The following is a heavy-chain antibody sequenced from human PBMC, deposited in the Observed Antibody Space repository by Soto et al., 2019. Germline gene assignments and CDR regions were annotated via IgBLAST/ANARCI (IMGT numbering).Heavy chain of an antibody. D-gene: IGHD6-13*01. Sequence: PGGSLRLSCAASGFTFSSYGMHWVRQAPGKGLEWVAVISYDGSNKYYADSVKGRFTISRDNSKNTLYLQMDSLRAEDTAVYYCAKEGGTTYSSSWYWGDYYYGMDVWGQGTTVTVSS. V-gene: IGHV3-30*18. CDR1: GFTFSSYG. CDR3: AKEGGTTYSSSWYWGDYYYGMDV. J-gene: IGHJ6*02. CDR2: ISYDGSNK.